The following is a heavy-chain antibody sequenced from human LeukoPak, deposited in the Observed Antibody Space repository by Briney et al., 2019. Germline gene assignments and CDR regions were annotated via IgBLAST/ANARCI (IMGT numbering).Heavy chain of an antibody. D-gene: IGHD3-22*01. CDR3: ARYSPYYCDSSGYYPHAFDI. J-gene: IGHJ3*02. CDR1: GGSISSYY. V-gene: IGHV4-39*07. Sequence: SETLSLTCTVSGGSISSYYWGWIRQPPGKGLEWIGSIYCSGSTYYNPSLKSRVTISVDTSKNQFSLKLSSVTAADTAVYYCARYSPYYCDSSGYYPHAFDIWGQGTMVTVSS. CDR2: IYCSGST.